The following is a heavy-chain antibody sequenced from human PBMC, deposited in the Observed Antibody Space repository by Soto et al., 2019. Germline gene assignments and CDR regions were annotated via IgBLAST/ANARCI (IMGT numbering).Heavy chain of an antibody. J-gene: IGHJ4*02. Sequence: GASVKVSCKASGGTFSSYAISWVRQAPGQGLEWMGGIIPIFGTANYAQKFQGRVTITADESTSTAYMELSSLRSEDTAVYYCARGGYCSSTSCYTGFGAAAGRSLNFDYWGQGTLVTVSS. D-gene: IGHD2-2*02. V-gene: IGHV1-69*13. CDR3: ARGGYCSSTSCYTGFGAAAGRSLNFDY. CDR1: GGTFSSYA. CDR2: IIPIFGTA.